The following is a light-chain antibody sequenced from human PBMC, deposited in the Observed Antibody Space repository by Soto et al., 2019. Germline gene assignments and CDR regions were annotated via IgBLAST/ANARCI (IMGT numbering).Light chain of an antibody. V-gene: IGLV1-44*01. CDR1: SSNIGSNT. CDR2: SHN. J-gene: IGLJ1*01. Sequence: QSVLTQPPSASGTPGQRVIISCSGSSSNIGSNTVNWYQQLPGTAPKLLIYSHNQRPSGVPDRFSGSQSGTSASLAISGLQSEVEADYYCATWDDSLDGYVFGTGTKVTVL. CDR3: ATWDDSLDGYV.